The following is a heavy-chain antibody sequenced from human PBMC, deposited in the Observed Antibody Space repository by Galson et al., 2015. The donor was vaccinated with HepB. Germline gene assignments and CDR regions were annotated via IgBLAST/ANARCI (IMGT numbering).Heavy chain of an antibody. CDR2: LIPIFGTT. Sequence: SVKVSCKASGGTFSRYYAIAWVRQAPGQGLEWMGTLIPIFGTTNNAQKFQGRVAMTADESTTTAYMGLSSLKSEDTAIYYCAKSRFLEGFGSSGKEYKYYAMDVWGQGTTVTVSS. CDR1: GGTFSRYYA. V-gene: IGHV1-69*13. D-gene: IGHD3-3*01. J-gene: IGHJ6*02. CDR3: AKSRFLEGFGSSGKEYKYYAMDV.